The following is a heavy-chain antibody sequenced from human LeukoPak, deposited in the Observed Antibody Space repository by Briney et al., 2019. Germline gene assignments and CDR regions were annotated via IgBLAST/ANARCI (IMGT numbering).Heavy chain of an antibody. D-gene: IGHD3-10*01. CDR1: GFSFNKYG. V-gene: IGHV3-33*01. CDR3: ARDGSGLAVRGWFDF. CDR2: IWNDGSNE. Sequence: GGSLRLSCVASGFSFNKYGIHWVRQAPGKGLEWVAVIWNDGSNEYYSDSVKGRLAISRDNDKNTVNLQMNSLRAEDTAVYCCARDGSGLAVRGWFDFWGQGTLVTVSS. J-gene: IGHJ5*01.